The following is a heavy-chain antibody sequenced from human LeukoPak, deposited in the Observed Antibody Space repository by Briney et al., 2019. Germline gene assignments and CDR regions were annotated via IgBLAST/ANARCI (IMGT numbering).Heavy chain of an antibody. J-gene: IGHJ4*02. CDR2: IYYSGST. CDR1: GGSISSYY. Sequence: SETLSLTCTVSGGSISSYYWSWIRQPPGKGLEWIGYIYYSGSTNYNPSLKSRVTISVDTSKNQFSLKLSSVTAADTAVYYCARSDYSGRYFFDYWGQGTLVTVSS. V-gene: IGHV4-59*08. CDR3: ARSDYSGRYFFDY. D-gene: IGHD1-26*01.